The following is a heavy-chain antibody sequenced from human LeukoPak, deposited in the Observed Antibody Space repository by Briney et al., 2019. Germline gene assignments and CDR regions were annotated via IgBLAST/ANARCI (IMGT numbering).Heavy chain of an antibody. D-gene: IGHD2-2*01. V-gene: IGHV3-23*01. J-gene: IGHJ4*02. CDR2: ISGSGGST. Sequence: GGSLRLSCAASGFTFSSYAMSWVRQAPGKGLEWVSAISGSGGSTYYADSVKGRFTISRDNSKNTLYLQMNSLRAEDTAVYYCAKDRRYCSSTSCRYRPYYFDYWGQGTLVTVYS. CDR1: GFTFSSYA. CDR3: AKDRRYCSSTSCRYRPYYFDY.